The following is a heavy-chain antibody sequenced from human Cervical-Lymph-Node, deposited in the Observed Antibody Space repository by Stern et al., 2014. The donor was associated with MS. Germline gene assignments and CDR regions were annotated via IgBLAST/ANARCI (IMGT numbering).Heavy chain of an antibody. CDR2: IYPGDSDT. J-gene: IGHJ4*02. CDR3: ARPHCSSTSCRYFDY. CDR1: GYSFPNYW. D-gene: IGHD2-2*01. Sequence: EVQLVQSGAEVKKPGESLKISCKGSGYSFPNYWIGWVRQMPGKGLEWMGIIYPGDSDTKYSPSFQGQVTISADKSISTAYLQWSSLKASDTAMYYCARPHCSSTSCRYFDYWGQGTLVTVSS. V-gene: IGHV5-51*01.